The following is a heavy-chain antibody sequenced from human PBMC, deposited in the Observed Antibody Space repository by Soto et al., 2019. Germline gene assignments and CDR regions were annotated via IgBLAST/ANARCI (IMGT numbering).Heavy chain of an antibody. Sequence: QVQLQESGPGLVKPSETLSLTCTVSGGSIRSYYWSWIRQPPGKGLEWIGYIYYSGSTNYNPSLKSRVTISVDTSKNQFSLKLSSVTAADTAVYYCARGYCSGGSCYRPGFDYWGQGTLVTVSS. CDR2: IYYSGST. J-gene: IGHJ4*02. V-gene: IGHV4-59*08. CDR3: ARGYCSGGSCYRPGFDY. CDR1: GGSIRSYY. D-gene: IGHD2-15*01.